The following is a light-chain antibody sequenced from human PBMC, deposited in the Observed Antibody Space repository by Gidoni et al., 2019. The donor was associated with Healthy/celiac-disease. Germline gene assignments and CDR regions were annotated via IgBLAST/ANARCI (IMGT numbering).Light chain of an antibody. J-gene: IGLJ2*01. CDR1: KLGDKY. V-gene: IGLV3-1*01. CDR2: QDS. Sequence: SSELTQPPAVSAPPGQTASITCSGDKLGDKYACWYQQKPGQSPVLVIYQDSNRPSGIPERFSCSNSGNTATLTVSGTQAMDEAGYYCQACGSSTVVFGGGTKLTVL. CDR3: QACGSSTVV.